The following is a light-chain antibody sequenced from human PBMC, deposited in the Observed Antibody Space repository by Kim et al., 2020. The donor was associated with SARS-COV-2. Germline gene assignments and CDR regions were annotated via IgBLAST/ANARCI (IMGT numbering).Light chain of an antibody. CDR3: HQYNDWPPGDT. Sequence: SPGESAPLSCRASQSVSNNLAWYQLKPGQAPRLLIYGASTRATGTPARFSASGSGTDFTLTVSSLQSEDFAVYYCHQYNDWPPGDTFGQGTKLEI. CDR1: QSVSNN. J-gene: IGKJ2*01. V-gene: IGKV3-15*01. CDR2: GAS.